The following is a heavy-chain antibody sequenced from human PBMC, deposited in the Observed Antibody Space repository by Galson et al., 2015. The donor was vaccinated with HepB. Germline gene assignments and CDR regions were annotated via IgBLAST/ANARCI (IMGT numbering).Heavy chain of an antibody. CDR1: GFTFSSSE. CDR3: ARATYSSSWFPAIDY. J-gene: IGHJ4*02. D-gene: IGHD6-13*01. CDR2: ISSSGSTI. V-gene: IGHV3-48*03. Sequence: LRLSCAASGFTFSSSEMNWVRQAPGKGLEWVSYISSSGSTIYYADSVKGRFTISRDNVKNSLYLQMNSLRAEDTAVYYCARATYSSSWFPAIDYWGQGTLVTVSS.